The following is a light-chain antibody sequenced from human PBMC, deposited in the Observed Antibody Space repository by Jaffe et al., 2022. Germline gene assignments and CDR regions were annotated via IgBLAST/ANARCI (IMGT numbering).Light chain of an antibody. CDR3: QQYYNTPWT. J-gene: IGKJ1*01. CDR2: WAS. CDR1: QTVLQNSNNKNY. V-gene: IGKV4-1*01. Sequence: DIVMTQSPDSLAVSLGERATINCKSSQTVLQNSNNKNYLAWYQQKPGQPPKLLLYWASTRDSGVPDRFSGSGSGTDFTLTIRSLQAEDVAVYYCQQYYNTPWTFGQGTKVEIK.